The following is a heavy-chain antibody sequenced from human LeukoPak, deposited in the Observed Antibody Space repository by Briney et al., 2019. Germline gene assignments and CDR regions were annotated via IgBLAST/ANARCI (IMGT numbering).Heavy chain of an antibody. CDR2: IIPIFGTA. CDR1: GGTFSNYA. Sequence: ASVKVSCKASGGTFSNYAISWVRQAPGQGLEWMGGIIPIFGTANYAQKFQGRVTITADESTSTAYMELSSLRSEDTAVYYCARGADYYGSGSWYYYYYYYMDVWGKGTTVTISS. D-gene: IGHD3-10*01. V-gene: IGHV1-69*13. CDR3: ARGADYYGSGSWYYYYYYYMDV. J-gene: IGHJ6*03.